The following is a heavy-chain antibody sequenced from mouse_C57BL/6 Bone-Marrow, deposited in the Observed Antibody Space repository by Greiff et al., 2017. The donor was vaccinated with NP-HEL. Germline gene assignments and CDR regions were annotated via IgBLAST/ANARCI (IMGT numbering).Heavy chain of an antibody. CDR2: ISYDGSN. J-gene: IGHJ2*01. V-gene: IGHV3-6*01. D-gene: IGHD1-1*01. Sequence: VQLKQSGPGLVKPSQSLSLTCSVTGYSITSGYYWNWIRQFPGNKLEWMGYISYDGSNNYNPSLKNRISITRDTSKNQFVLKLNSVTTEDTATYYCARGLNYYGSSQYYFDYWGQGTTLTVSS. CDR1: GYSITSGYY. CDR3: ARGLNYYGSSQYYFDY.